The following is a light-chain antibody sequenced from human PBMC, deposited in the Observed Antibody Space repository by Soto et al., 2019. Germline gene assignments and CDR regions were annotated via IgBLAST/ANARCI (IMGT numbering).Light chain of an antibody. V-gene: IGKV3-20*01. CDR1: QSISSSY. CDR3: QQYVSSPQT. CDR2: GAS. J-gene: IGKJ1*01. Sequence: EIVLTQALGTMSLAPGESATLYYRASQSISSSYLAWYQQKPGQAPRLLSYGASNRATGIPDRFSGSGSGTDFTLTISRLEPEDCAMYFCQQYVSSPQTFGQGTKVDIK.